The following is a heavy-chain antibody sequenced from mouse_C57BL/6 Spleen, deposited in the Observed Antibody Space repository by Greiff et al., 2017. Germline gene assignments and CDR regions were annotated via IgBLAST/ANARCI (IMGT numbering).Heavy chain of an antibody. CDR1: GYTFTSYW. D-gene: IGHD1-1*02. Sequence: VQLQQPGAELVKPGASLNMSCKASGYTFTSYWITWVKQRPGQGLEWIGDIYPGSGSTNYNEKFKRKATLTVDTYSSTAYMQLSILTSEDSAVYYCARFGNYVMDYWGQGTSVTVSS. CDR3: ARFGNYVMDY. CDR2: IYPGSGST. J-gene: IGHJ4*01. V-gene: IGHV1-55*01.